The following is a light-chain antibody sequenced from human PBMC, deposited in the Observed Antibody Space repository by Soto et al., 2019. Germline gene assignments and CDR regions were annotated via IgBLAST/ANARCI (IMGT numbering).Light chain of an antibody. CDR1: SSDVGGYNY. Sequence: QSVLTQPPSASGSPGQSVTISCTGTSSDVGGYNYVSWYQQYPGKAPKLMIYEVSQRPSGVPDRFSGSKSGNTASLTVSGLQAEDEAHYYCVSHAGRNKYVLVXGTKVTV. J-gene: IGLJ1*01. CDR3: VSHAGRNKYV. CDR2: EVS. V-gene: IGLV2-8*01.